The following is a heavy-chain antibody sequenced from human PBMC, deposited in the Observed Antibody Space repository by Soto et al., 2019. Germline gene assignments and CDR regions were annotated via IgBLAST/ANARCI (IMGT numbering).Heavy chain of an antibody. CDR3: ARLRSTTLGGGDAFDT. CDR2: INSDGSST. CDR1: RFTFSTYW. D-gene: IGHD4-17*01. J-gene: IGHJ3*02. V-gene: IGHV3-74*03. Sequence: EVQLVESGGGLVQPGGSLRLSCAASRFTFSTYWMHRVRQVPGKGLVWVSRINSDGSSTTYADSVKGRFTISRDNAKNTLYLQMNSLRAEDTAVYYCARLRSTTLGGGDAFDTWGQGTMVTVSS.